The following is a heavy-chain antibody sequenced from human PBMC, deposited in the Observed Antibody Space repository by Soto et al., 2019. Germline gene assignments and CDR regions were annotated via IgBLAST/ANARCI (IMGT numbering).Heavy chain of an antibody. Sequence: QLQLQESGSGLVKTSETLSLTCTVSGASISYGGFSWSWIRQSPGKGLEWIGYISHLESTYFHPSFKSRLNMSIDRTRNQFCLKLSSVTAADMAVYYCARGGGYDSFDYWGQGVLVTVSS. D-gene: IGHD5-12*01. J-gene: IGHJ4*02. CDR1: GASISYGGFS. V-gene: IGHV4-30-2*06. CDR3: ARGGGYDSFDY. CDR2: ISHLEST.